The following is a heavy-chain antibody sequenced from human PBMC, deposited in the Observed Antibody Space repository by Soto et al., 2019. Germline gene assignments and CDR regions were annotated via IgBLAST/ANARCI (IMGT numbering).Heavy chain of an antibody. D-gene: IGHD2-15*01. CDR3: ARQYCSGGSCYDGFDF. J-gene: IGHJ4*02. Sequence: QVQMQESGPGLVKTSQTLSLTCTVSGGSISSGGYYWSWIRQHPGKGLEWIGYIYYSGSTYYNPSLKSRVTISVDTSKNQFSLKLSSVTAADTAVYYCARQYCSGGSCYDGFDFWGLGTLVTVSS. V-gene: IGHV4-31*03. CDR1: GGSISSGGYY. CDR2: IYYSGST.